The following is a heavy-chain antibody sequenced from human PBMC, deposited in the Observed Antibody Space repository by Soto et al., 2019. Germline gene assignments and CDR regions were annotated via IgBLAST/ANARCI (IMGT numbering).Heavy chain of an antibody. D-gene: IGHD2-15*01. CDR2: ISSSSSYI. J-gene: IGHJ6*02. V-gene: IGHV3-21*01. Sequence: GGSLRLSCAASGFTFSSYSMNWVRQAPGKGLEWVSSISSSSSYIYYADSVKGRCTISRDNAKNSLYLQMNRLRAEATAVYYCARWGTIQLYPAPYYYYGMDVWGQGTTVTVSS. CDR3: ARWGTIQLYPAPYYYYGMDV. CDR1: GFTFSSYS.